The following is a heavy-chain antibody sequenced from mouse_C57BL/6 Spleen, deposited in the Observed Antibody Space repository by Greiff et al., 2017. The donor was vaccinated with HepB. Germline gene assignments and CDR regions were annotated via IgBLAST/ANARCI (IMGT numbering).Heavy chain of an antibody. D-gene: IGHD1-1*01. CDR1: GYTFTSYG. J-gene: IGHJ4*01. CDR3: ARRGITTVVAEDAMDY. CDR2: IYPRSGNT. V-gene: IGHV1-81*01. Sequence: QVQLQQSGAELARPGASVKLSCKASGYTFTSYGISWVKQRTGQGLEWIGEIYPRSGNTYYNEKFKGKATLTADKSSSTAYMELRSLTSEDSAVYFCARRGITTVVAEDAMDYWGQGTSVTVSS.